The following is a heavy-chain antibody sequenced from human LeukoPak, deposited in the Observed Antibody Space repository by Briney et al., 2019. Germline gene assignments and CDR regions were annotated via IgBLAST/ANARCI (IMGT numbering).Heavy chain of an antibody. CDR1: GYTFTGYG. D-gene: IGHD3-3*01. Sequence: GASVKVSCKASGYTFTGYGISWVRQAPGQGLEWMGWISAYNGNTNYAQKLQGRVTMTTDTSTSTAYMELRSLRSDDTAVYYCARDNDFWTYYYYGMDVWGQGTTVTVS. V-gene: IGHV1-18*01. CDR3: ARDNDFWTYYYYGMDV. J-gene: IGHJ6*02. CDR2: ISAYNGNT.